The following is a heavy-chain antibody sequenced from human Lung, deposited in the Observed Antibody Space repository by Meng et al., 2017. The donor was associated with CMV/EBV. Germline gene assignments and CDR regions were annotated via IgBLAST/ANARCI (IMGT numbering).Heavy chain of an antibody. V-gene: IGHV1-2*02. CDR2: IHPHKGDT. D-gene: IGHD1/OR15-1a*01. CDR1: GYTFTAHY. CDR3: ARDNKCGPDF. J-gene: IGHJ4*02. Sequence: ASVXVSCKASGYTFTAHYFHWVRQAPGQGLEWMGWIHPHKGDTNYAQQFQGRVTLTRDTSINTGYKELTRLTSDDTAVYYCARDNKCGPDFWGQGAMVTVSS.